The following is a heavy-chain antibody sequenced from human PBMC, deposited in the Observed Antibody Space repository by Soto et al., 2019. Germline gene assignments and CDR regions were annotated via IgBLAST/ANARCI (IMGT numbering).Heavy chain of an antibody. CDR1: GGSISSGGYY. D-gene: IGHD3-22*01. Sequence: SETLSLTCTVSGGSISSGGYYWSWIRQHPGKGLEWIGYIYYSGSTYYNPSLKSRVTISVDTSKNQFSLKLSSVTAADTAVYYCAGHYYDSSGYYSYYYYGMDVWGQGTTVTVSS. CDR3: AGHYYDSSGYYSYYYYGMDV. J-gene: IGHJ6*02. CDR2: IYYSGST. V-gene: IGHV4-31*03.